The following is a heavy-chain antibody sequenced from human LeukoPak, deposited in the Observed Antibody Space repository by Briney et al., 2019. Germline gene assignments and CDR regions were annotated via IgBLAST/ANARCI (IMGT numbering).Heavy chain of an antibody. CDR3: VKDGVRGPEIDY. V-gene: IGHV3-23*01. J-gene: IGHJ4*02. CDR2: ISGSGVST. D-gene: IGHD3-10*01. Sequence: GGSLRLSCAASGFTFSSYAMSWVRQAPGKGLELVSAISGSGVSTYYADSVKGRFTISRDNSKNTLYLQMNSLRAEDTAVYYCVKDGVRGPEIDYWGQGTLVTVSS. CDR1: GFTFSSYA.